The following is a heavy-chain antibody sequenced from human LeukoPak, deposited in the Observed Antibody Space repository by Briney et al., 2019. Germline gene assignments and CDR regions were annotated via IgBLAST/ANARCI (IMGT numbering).Heavy chain of an antibody. J-gene: IGHJ6*02. V-gene: IGHV4-59*12. CDR3: ARDTKTKAPKQSAAGYYYYYYGMDV. CDR2: IYYSGST. D-gene: IGHD6-13*01. CDR1: GGSISSYY. Sequence: SETLSLTCTVSGGSISSYYWSWIRQPPGKGLEWIGSIYYSGSTYYNPSLKSRVTISVDTSKNQFSLKLSSVTAADTAVYYCARDTKTKAPKQSAAGYYYYYYGMDVWGQGTTVTVSS.